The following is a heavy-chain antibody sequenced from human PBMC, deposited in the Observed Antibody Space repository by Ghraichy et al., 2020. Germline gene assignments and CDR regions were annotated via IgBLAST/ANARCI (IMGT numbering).Heavy chain of an antibody. CDR2: ISGSGGST. J-gene: IGHJ4*02. CDR3: AKDKGSSGYYSSPIDY. Sequence: LSLTCAASGFTFSSYAMSWVRQAPGKGLEWVSAISGSGGSTYYADSVKGRFTISRDNSKNTLYLQMNSLRAEDTAVYYCAKDKGSSGYYSSPIDYWGQGTLVTVSS. V-gene: IGHV3-23*01. CDR1: GFTFSSYA. D-gene: IGHD3-22*01.